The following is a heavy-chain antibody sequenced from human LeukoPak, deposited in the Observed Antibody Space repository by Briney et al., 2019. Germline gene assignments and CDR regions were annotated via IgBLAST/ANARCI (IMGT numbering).Heavy chain of an antibody. CDR3: ARDRPADYYDSSGPSDY. V-gene: IGHV3-21*01. CDR2: ISSSSSYI. CDR1: GFTFSSYS. Sequence: GGALRLSCAASGFTFSSYSMNWVRQAPGKVLEWVSSISSSSSYIYYADSVKGRVTISRDNAKNSLYLQMNSLRAEDTAVYYCARDRPADYYDSSGPSDYWGQGTLVTVSS. D-gene: IGHD3-22*01. J-gene: IGHJ4*02.